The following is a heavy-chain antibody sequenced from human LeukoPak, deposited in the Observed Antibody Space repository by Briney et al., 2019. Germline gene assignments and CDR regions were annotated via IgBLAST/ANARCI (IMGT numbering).Heavy chain of an antibody. Sequence: GGSLRLSLAAAASTFIDSYVGCVRQAPGKGLEWVSYINHLGSQTDYADSVKGRFTISRDNAKNSLSLQMNNLSVDDTAVYYCVRARVPTFVDYWGQGTLVTVSS. V-gene: IGHV3-11*05. D-gene: IGHD3-10*01. CDR1: ASTFIDSY. CDR3: VRARVPTFVDY. J-gene: IGHJ4*02. CDR2: INHLGSQT.